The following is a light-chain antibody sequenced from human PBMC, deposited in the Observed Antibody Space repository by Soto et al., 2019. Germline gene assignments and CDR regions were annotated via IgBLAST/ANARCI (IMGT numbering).Light chain of an antibody. Sequence: DIQLTQSPSFLSASIGDRVTITCRASQGISNYLAWYQQKPGKAPKLLIFAASTLQSGVPSRFSGSGSGTEITLTISRLQPENFSNYWFQKVNSSPFTFGPGTQMDIK. CDR3: QKVNSSPFT. CDR2: AAS. V-gene: IGKV1-9*01. CDR1: QGISNY. J-gene: IGKJ3*01.